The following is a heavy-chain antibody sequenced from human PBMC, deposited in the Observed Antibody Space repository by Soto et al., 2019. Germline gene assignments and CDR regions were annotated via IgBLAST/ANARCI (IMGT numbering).Heavy chain of an antibody. J-gene: IGHJ3*01. CDR3: AYSTGWYRHDV. V-gene: IGHV4-4*02. D-gene: IGHD6-19*01. Sequence: QVQLQESGPGLVKPSGTLSLTCAVSGDSISSPKWWTCLRQPPGKGLEWIGDLLHGGTTNYNPSLKSRVTLSVDTSQNQFSLNLTSVTAADTAIYYCAYSTGWYRHDVWGQGTSVTVSS. CDR2: LLHGGTT. CDR1: GDSISSPKW.